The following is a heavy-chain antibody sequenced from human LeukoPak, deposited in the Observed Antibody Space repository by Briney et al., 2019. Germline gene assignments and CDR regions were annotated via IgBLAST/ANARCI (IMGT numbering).Heavy chain of an antibody. D-gene: IGHD2-2*01. CDR3: ASGHVVVVPAAIEYFQH. J-gene: IGHJ1*01. CDR2: IKQDGSEK. CDR1: GFTFSSYW. V-gene: IGHV3-7*01. Sequence: QPGGSLRLSCAASGFTFSSYWMSWVRRAPGKGLEWVANIKQDGSEKYYVDSVKGRFTISRDNAKNSLYLQMNSLRAEDTAVYYCASGHVVVVPAAIEYFQHWGQGTLVTVSS.